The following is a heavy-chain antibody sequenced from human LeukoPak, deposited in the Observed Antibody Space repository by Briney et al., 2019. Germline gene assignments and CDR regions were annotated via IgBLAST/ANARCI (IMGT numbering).Heavy chain of an antibody. V-gene: IGHV3-30-3*01. D-gene: IGHD1/OR15-1a*01. Sequence: PGGSLRLSCAASGFTFSSYAMHWVRQAPGKGLEWVAVISYDRSNKYYADSVKGRFTISRDNSKNTLYLQMNSLKAKDTAVYYCARTDRTNNGPREWGQGTLVTVSS. CDR3: ARTDRTNNGPRE. CDR1: GFTFSSYA. J-gene: IGHJ4*02. CDR2: ISYDRSNK.